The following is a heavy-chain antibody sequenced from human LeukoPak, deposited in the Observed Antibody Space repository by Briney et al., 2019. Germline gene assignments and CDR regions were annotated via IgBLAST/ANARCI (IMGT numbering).Heavy chain of an antibody. Sequence: SETLSLTCTVSGGSISGSSYYWGWIRQPPGEGLEWIGSIYYSGSTYYNPSLKSRVTISVDTSKNQFSLKLNSVTAADTAVYYCARHGRALHYYDSSGYRSSFDYWGQGTLVTVSS. V-gene: IGHV4-39*01. CDR3: ARHGRALHYYDSSGYRSSFDY. CDR1: GGSISGSSYY. J-gene: IGHJ4*02. D-gene: IGHD3-22*01. CDR2: IYYSGST.